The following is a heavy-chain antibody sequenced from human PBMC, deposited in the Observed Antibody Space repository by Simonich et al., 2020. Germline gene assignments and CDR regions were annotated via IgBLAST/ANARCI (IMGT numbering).Heavy chain of an antibody. CDR2: NNHNIGGT. CDR1: GYTFTGYY. CDR3: ARVPGIYYYYGMDV. J-gene: IGHJ6*02. D-gene: IGHD3-10*01. V-gene: IGHV1-2*02. Sequence: GAEVKKPGASVKVSCKASGYTFTGYYMHWVRQAPGQRLEWMGRNNHNIGGTNYAQKYQGRVTMTRDTSISTAYMELSRLRSDDTAVYYCARVPGIYYYYGMDVWGQGTTVTVSS.